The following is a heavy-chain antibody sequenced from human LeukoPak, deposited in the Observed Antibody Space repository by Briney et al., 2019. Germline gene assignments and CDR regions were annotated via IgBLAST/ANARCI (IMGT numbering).Heavy chain of an antibody. V-gene: IGHV1-2*06. CDR1: GYVFSGYY. D-gene: IGHD3-16*01. J-gene: IGHJ4*02. CDR3: AGDRGSGGNHFDY. CDR2: INPNGGDT. Sequence: ASVKVSCKASGYVFSGYYIHWVRQAPGQGLEWMGRINPNGGDTNYIQKFQGRVTMTRDTSISTAYMDLRSLKSDDTAVYYCAGDRGSGGNHFDYWGQGTLVTVSS.